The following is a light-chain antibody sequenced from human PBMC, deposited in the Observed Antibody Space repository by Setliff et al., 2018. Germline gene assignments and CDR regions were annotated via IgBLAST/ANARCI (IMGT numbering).Light chain of an antibody. CDR3: SSYTSSSTRV. V-gene: IGLV2-8*01. J-gene: IGLJ1*01. Sequence: QSVLTQPPSASGSPGQSVTISCTGTSSDVGGYNYVSWYQQHPGKAPKLMIYAVTKQPSGVPDRFSGSKSANTASLTVSGLQAEDEADYYCSSYTSSSTRVFGTGTKVTVL. CDR2: AVT. CDR1: SSDVGGYNY.